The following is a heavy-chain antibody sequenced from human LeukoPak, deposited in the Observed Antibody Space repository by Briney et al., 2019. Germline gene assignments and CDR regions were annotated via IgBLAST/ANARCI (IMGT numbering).Heavy chain of an antibody. CDR3: ARDYGGYSRYFEL. V-gene: IGHV4-59*01. D-gene: IGHD4-23*01. CDR1: GGSISDYY. J-gene: IGHJ2*01. Sequence: SETLSLTCTVSGGSISDYYWSWIRQPPGKGLEWIGNIYHSGSSNYNPSLKSRVTISEDTSKNQFSLKLNSVTAADTAVYYCARDYGGYSRYFELWGRGTLVTVSS. CDR2: IYHSGSS.